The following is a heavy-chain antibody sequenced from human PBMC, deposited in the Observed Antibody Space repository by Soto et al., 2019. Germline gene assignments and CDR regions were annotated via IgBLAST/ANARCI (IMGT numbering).Heavy chain of an antibody. J-gene: IGHJ6*02. Sequence: QVQLVQSGAEVKKPGSSVKVSCKASGGTFSSYAISWVRQAPGQGLEWMGGIIPIFGTANYAQKVHGRVTITADKSTSTAYKELSSLRSEDTAVYYCASQWLVRRYYYYGMDVWGQGTTVTVSS. V-gene: IGHV1-69*06. CDR3: ASQWLVRRYYYYGMDV. CDR2: IIPIFGTA. D-gene: IGHD6-19*01. CDR1: GGTFSSYA.